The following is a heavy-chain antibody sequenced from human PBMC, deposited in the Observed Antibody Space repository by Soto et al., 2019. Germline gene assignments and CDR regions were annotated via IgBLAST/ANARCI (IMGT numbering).Heavy chain of an antibody. V-gene: IGHV3-7*01. D-gene: IGHD2-15*01. J-gene: IGHJ6*02. CDR3: AREGIVVVVAATLYGMDV. CDR2: IKQDGSEK. Sequence: GGSLRLSCAASGFTFSSYRMSWVRQAPGKGLEWVANIKQDGSEKYYVDSVKGRFTISRDNAKNSLYLQMNSLRAEDTAVYYCAREGIVVVVAATLYGMDVWGQGTTVTVSS. CDR1: GFTFSSYR.